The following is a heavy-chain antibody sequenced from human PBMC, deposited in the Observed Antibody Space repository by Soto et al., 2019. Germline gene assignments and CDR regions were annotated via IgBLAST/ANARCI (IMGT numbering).Heavy chain of an antibody. CDR2: IIPIFGTA. D-gene: IGHD3-22*01. J-gene: IGHJ4*02. CDR3: ARDQRYYYDSSGFYRWDH. V-gene: IGHV1-69*13. Sequence: SVKVTCKASGGTFSSYAISWVRQAHGQGLEWMGGIIPIFGTANYAQKFQGRVTITADESTSTAYMELRSLRSDDTAVYYCARDQRYYYDSSGFYRWDHWGQGTLVTSPQ. CDR1: GGTFSSYA.